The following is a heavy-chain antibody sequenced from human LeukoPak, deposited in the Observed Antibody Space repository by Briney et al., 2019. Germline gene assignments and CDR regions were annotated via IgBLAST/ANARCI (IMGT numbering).Heavy chain of an antibody. J-gene: IGHJ2*01. CDR1: GGTFSSYA. V-gene: IGHV1-69*13. D-gene: IGHD3-16*01. CDR2: IIPIFGTA. CDR3: ARDGGGFPYWYFDL. Sequence: ASVKVSCKASGGTFSSYAISWVRQAPGQGLEWMGGIIPIFGTANYAQKFQGRVTITADESTSTAYMELSSLRSEDTAVYYCARDGGGFPYWYFDLWGRGTLVTVSS.